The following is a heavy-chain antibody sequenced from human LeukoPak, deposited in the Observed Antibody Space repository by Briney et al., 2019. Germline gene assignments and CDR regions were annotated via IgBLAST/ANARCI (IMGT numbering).Heavy chain of an antibody. J-gene: IGHJ4*02. CDR3: ARDNGDYDGPDY. CDR1: GYTFTDYY. D-gene: IGHD4-17*01. Sequence: ASVKVSCKASGYTFTDYYMHWVRQAPGQGLEWMGWINPNSGGTNYAQKFQGRVTMTRDTSISTAYMELSRLRSDDTAVYYCARDNGDYDGPDYWGQGTLVTVSS. V-gene: IGHV1-2*02. CDR2: INPNSGGT.